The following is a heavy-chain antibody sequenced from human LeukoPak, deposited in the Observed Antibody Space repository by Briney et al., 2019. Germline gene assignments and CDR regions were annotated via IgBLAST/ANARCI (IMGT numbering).Heavy chain of an antibody. CDR2: ISSSSSTI. V-gene: IGHV3-48*01. CDR1: GSTFSRYS. D-gene: IGHD4/OR15-4a*01. CDR3: ADYDFDY. J-gene: IGHJ4*02. Sequence: PGGSLRLSCAASGSTFSRYSMNWVRQAPGKGLEWVSYISSSSSTIYYADSVKGRFTISRDNAKNSLYLQMNSLRAEDTAVCYCADYDFDYWGQGTLVTVSS.